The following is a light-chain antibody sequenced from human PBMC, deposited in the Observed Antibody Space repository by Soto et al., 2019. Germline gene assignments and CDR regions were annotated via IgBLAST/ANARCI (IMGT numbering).Light chain of an antibody. V-gene: IGLV2-18*02. CDR2: EVS. CDR3: SSYTTSTTYV. CDR1: SSDVGSYNR. J-gene: IGLJ1*01. Sequence: QSVLAQPPSVSGSHGQSVTISCTGTSSDVGSYNRVSWYQQPPGTAPKLMIYEVSNRPSGVPDRFSGSKSDNTASLTISGLQAEDEADYYCSSYTTSTTYVFGTGTKVTVL.